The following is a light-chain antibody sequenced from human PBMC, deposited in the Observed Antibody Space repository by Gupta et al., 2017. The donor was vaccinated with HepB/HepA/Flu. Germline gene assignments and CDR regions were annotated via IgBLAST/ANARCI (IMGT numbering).Light chain of an antibody. Sequence: IVLTQSPGTLPLSPGERATLSCRASQRISRYLAWYQQKAGQAPRLLISDASNRASGVPGRFSGSGSGTDFTLTISSLEPEDFAIYFCQQRGAWPRTFGQGTKLEIK. J-gene: IGKJ2*01. CDR3: QQRGAWPRT. CDR2: DAS. V-gene: IGKV3-11*01. CDR1: QRISRY.